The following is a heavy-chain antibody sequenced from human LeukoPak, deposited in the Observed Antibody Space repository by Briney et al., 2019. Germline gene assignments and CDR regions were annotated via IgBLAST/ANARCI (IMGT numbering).Heavy chain of an antibody. CDR2: IYYSGST. D-gene: IGHD3-10*01. J-gene: IGHJ5*02. Sequence: SETLSLTCTVSGGSISSSSYYWGWIRQPPGKGLEWIGSIYYSGSTYYNPSLKSRVTISVDTSKNQFSLKLSSVTAADTAVYYCARTLEGFGELSAPRFDPWGQGTLVTVSS. V-gene: IGHV4-39*07. CDR1: GGSISSSSYY. CDR3: ARTLEGFGELSAPRFDP.